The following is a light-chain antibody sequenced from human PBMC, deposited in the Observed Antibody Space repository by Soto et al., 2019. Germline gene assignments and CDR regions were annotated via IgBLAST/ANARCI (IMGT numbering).Light chain of an antibody. V-gene: IGKV3-11*01. J-gene: IGKJ4*01. Sequence: EIVLTQSPATLFLSPGERATLSCRASQSISSGLAWYQQKPGQAPRLLLYAASNRATGVPDRFSGSGSGTDFILTISGLEPEDFAVYYCQQRASWPLTFGGGTKVEIK. CDR3: QQRASWPLT. CDR1: QSISSG. CDR2: AAS.